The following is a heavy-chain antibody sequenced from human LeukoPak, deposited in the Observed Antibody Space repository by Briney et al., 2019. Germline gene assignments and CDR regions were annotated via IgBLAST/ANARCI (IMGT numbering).Heavy chain of an antibody. D-gene: IGHD2-2*01. V-gene: IGHV1-18*04. CDR1: GYTFTNYG. Sequence: GASVKVACKASGYTFTNYGISWVRQAPGQGLEWMGWISPYNDYTNYAQKLQGRVTMTTDTSTSTGYMELRSLRSDDTAVYYCARWYCSSTSCYAGAFDMWGQGTMVTASS. J-gene: IGHJ3*02. CDR2: ISPYNDYT. CDR3: ARWYCSSTSCYAGAFDM.